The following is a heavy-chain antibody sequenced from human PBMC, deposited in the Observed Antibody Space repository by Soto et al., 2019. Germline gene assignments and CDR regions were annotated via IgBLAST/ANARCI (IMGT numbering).Heavy chain of an antibody. Sequence: SETLSLTCTVSGGSISSYYWSWIRQPPGKGLEWIGYIYYSGSTNYNPSLKSRVTISVDTSKNQFSLKLSSVTAADTAVYYCARRSGSYYGEQFDYWGQGTLVTVSS. CDR1: GGSISSYY. J-gene: IGHJ4*02. V-gene: IGHV4-59*01. D-gene: IGHD1-26*01. CDR3: ARRSGSYYGEQFDY. CDR2: IYYSGST.